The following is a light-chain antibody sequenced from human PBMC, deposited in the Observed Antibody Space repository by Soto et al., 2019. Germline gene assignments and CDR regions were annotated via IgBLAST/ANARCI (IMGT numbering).Light chain of an antibody. CDR2: GAS. V-gene: IGKV3-20*01. CDR3: QQYGSSPHT. Sequence: EIVLTQSPGTLSLSPGERATLSCRASESVSSNQLAWFQQKPGQTPRLLIFGASSRATGFPDRFSGSGSGTDFTLTISRLEPDDFAAYYCQQYGSSPHTFGQGTKLEIK. J-gene: IGKJ2*01. CDR1: ESVSSNQ.